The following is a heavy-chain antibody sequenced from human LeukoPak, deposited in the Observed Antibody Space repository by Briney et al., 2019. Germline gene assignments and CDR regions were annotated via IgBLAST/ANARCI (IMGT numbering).Heavy chain of an antibody. J-gene: IGHJ4*02. Sequence: GSSVKVSCKASGGTFSSYAISWVRQAPGQGLEWMGGIIPIFGTANYARKFQGRVTITADESTSTAYMELSSLRSEDTAVYYCASSPYYDFWSGIPGYFDYWGQGTLVTVSS. CDR1: GGTFSSYA. D-gene: IGHD3-3*01. V-gene: IGHV1-69*01. CDR3: ASSPYYDFWSGIPGYFDY. CDR2: IIPIFGTA.